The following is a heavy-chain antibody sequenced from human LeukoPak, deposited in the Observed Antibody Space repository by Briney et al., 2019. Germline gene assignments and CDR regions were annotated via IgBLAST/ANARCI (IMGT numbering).Heavy chain of an antibody. Sequence: GGSLRLSCAASGFTFDDYAMHWVRQAPGKGLEWVSGISWNSGSIGYADSVKGRFTISRDNAKNSLYLQMNSLRAEDTALYYCAKDMEVGRSSSPFDYWGQGTLVTVSS. CDR1: GFTFDDYA. CDR3: AKDMEVGRSSSPFDY. V-gene: IGHV3-9*01. J-gene: IGHJ4*02. CDR2: ISWNSGSI. D-gene: IGHD6-13*01.